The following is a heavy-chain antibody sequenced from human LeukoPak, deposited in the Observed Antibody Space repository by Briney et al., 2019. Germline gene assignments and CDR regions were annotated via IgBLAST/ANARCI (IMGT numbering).Heavy chain of an antibody. D-gene: IGHD5-18*01. CDR3: VRNAAMAADV. CDR2: INSDGSST. Sequence: PGGSLRLSCAAPGFTFSSYWMHWVRQAPGKGLVWVSRINSDGSSTTYADSVKGRFTITRDNAKNTLFLQMNSLRADDTAVYYCVRNAAMAADVWGQGTMVTVSS. V-gene: IGHV3-74*01. J-gene: IGHJ3*01. CDR1: GFTFSSYW.